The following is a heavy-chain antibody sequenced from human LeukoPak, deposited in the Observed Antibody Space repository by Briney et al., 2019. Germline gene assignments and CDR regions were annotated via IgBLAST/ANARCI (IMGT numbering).Heavy chain of an antibody. CDR3: ARERSGGYYIHFDY. CDR1: GFAFNKYG. D-gene: IGHD1-26*01. CDR2: IWYDGSNK. Sequence: GGSLRLSCAASGFAFNKYGMHWVRQAPGKGLEWVAVIWYDGSNKYYADSVKGRFTISRDNSNNTLYLQMNSLRAEDTAVYYCARERSGGYYIHFDYWGQGTLVTVSS. J-gene: IGHJ4*02. V-gene: IGHV3-33*01.